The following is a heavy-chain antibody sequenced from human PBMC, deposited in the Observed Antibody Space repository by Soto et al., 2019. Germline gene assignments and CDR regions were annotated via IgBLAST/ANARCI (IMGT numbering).Heavy chain of an antibody. CDR3: ARCSGVGTFHYYGMDV. J-gene: IGHJ6*02. V-gene: IGHV1-69*02. D-gene: IGHD6-19*01. CDR2: IIPLLGIA. CDR1: GVTFSSYT. Sequence: QVQLVQSGAEVKKPGSSVKVSCKASGVTFSSYTISWVRQAPGQGLEWMGRIIPLLGIANYAQKFQGRVTITADKSTSTAYMELSSLRSEDTALYYCARCSGVGTFHYYGMDVWGQGTTVTVSS.